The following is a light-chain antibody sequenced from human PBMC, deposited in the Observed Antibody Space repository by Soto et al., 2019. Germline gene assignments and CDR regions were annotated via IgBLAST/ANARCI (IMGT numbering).Light chain of an antibody. CDR1: SSDVGGYNY. V-gene: IGLV2-8*01. CDR3: SSYAASNNLGV. J-gene: IGLJ2*01. CDR2: EVS. Sequence: QSALTQPPSASGSPGQSVTISCIGTSSDVGGYNYVSWYQQHPGIAPKLMIYEVSKRPSGVPDRFSGSKSGNTASLTVSGLQAEDEADYYCSSYAASNNLGVFGGGTQLTVL.